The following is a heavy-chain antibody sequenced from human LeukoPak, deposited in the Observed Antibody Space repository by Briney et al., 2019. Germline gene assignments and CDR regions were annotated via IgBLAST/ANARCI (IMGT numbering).Heavy chain of an antibody. J-gene: IGHJ4*02. CDR1: GFTFSDSG. D-gene: IGHD2-15*01. Sequence: GGSLKLSYAASGFTFSDSGIHWVRQASGKGLEWVGRIRSRANSYETASAASVRGRFTISRADSKNTAYLQMNSLRTEDTAVYYCTRRYCSGGSCYSDYWGQGTLVTVSS. CDR3: TRRYCSGGSCYSDY. CDR2: IRSRANSYET. V-gene: IGHV3-73*01.